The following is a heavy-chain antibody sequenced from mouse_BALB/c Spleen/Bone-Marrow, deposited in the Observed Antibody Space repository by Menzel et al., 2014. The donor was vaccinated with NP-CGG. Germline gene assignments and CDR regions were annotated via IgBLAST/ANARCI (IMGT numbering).Heavy chain of an antibody. J-gene: IGHJ1*01. CDR2: IHPSDRET. CDR3: AREREIAAVVAGDWCIDV. V-gene: IGHV1-74*01. Sequence: VQLQQSVPELATPGASVKLSCKASGYSFTSYWMDWVKQRPGQGLEWIGMIHPSDRETRLNQKFKDKATLTVDKSSSTAYMHLSKPSSEDSAVYYCAREREIAAVVAGDWCIDVWGAGTTVAVSS. CDR1: GYSFTSYW. D-gene: IGHD1-1*01.